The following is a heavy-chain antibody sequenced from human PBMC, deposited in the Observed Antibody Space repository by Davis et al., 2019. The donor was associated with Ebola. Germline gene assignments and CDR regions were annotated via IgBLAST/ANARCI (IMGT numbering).Heavy chain of an antibody. J-gene: IGHJ6*02. CDR1: GFTFSNYW. CDR2: INQDGSQK. CDR3: ARELLRRNYYYYGMDV. Sequence: GGSLRLSCAASGFTFSNYWINWVRQAPGKGLEWVANINQDGSQKYCVDSVKGRFTISRDNAKNSLSLQMTSLRAEDTAVYYCARELLRRNYYYYGMDVWGQGTTVTVSS. V-gene: IGHV3-7*01. D-gene: IGHD2-21*02.